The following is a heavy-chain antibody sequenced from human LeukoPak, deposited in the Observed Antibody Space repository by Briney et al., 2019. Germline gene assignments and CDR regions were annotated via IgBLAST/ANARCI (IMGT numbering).Heavy chain of an antibody. D-gene: IGHD3-22*01. CDR2: LSTSGST. J-gene: IGHJ4*02. CDR3: AKAPFYYDSSGYYFH. Sequence: SETLSLTCTVSGASISSYYWSWIRQSAGKGLEWIGRLSTSGSTNYNPSLKSRVTMSGDTSKNQFSLKMSSVTAADTAVYYCAKAPFYYDSSGYYFHWGQGTLVTVSS. CDR1: GASISSYY. V-gene: IGHV4-4*07.